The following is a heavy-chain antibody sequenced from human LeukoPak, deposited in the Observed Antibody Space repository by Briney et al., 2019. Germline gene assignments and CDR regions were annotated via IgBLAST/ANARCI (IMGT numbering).Heavy chain of an antibody. Sequence: ASVKVSCKASGYTFTGYYMHWVRQAPGQGLEWMGWINHNSGGTNYAQKFQGRVNMTRDTSISTAYMELSRLRSDDTAVYYCAICSGGSCSLFDYWGQGTLVTVFS. CDR2: INHNSGGT. CDR3: AICSGGSCSLFDY. D-gene: IGHD2-15*01. CDR1: GYTFTGYY. V-gene: IGHV1-2*02. J-gene: IGHJ4*02.